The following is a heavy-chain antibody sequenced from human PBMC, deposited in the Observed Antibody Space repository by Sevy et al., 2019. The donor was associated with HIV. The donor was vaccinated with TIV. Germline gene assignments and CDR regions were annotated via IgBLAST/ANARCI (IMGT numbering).Heavy chain of an antibody. Sequence: GGSLRLSCAASGFTFSSYWMSWVRQAPGKGLEWVANIKQDGSEKYYVDSVKGRFTISRDNAKNSLYLQMNSLRAVDTAVYYCARDRAEAYYYDSSGYRDAFDIWGQGTMVTVSS. CDR2: IKQDGSEK. V-gene: IGHV3-7*01. J-gene: IGHJ3*02. CDR3: ARDRAEAYYYDSSGYRDAFDI. D-gene: IGHD3-22*01. CDR1: GFTFSSYW.